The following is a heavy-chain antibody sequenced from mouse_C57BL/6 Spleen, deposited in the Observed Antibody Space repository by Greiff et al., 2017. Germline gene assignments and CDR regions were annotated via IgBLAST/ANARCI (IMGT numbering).Heavy chain of an antibody. CDR1: GYAFSSYW. D-gene: IGHD2-4*01. Sequence: VHLVESGAELVKPGASVKISCKASGYAFSSYWMNWVKQRPGKGLEWIGQIYPGDGDTNYNGKFKGKATLTADKSSSTAYMQLSSLTSEDSAVYFCARGGYDYDVNYWGQGTTLTVSS. V-gene: IGHV1-80*01. CDR3: ARGGYDYDVNY. J-gene: IGHJ2*01. CDR2: IYPGDGDT.